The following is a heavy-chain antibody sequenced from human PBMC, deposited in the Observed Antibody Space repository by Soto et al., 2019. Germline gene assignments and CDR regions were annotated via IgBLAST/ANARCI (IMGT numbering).Heavy chain of an antibody. D-gene: IGHD6-13*01. J-gene: IGHJ6*02. CDR2: IWNDGSNS. Sequence: QVQLVESGGGVVQPGRSLRLSCAASGFTFNNYGMHWVRQAPGKGLEWLAVIWNDGSNSSYANSVKGRFTISRDNSKNTLYLQISSLRAEDTGVYYCARRQIPPPTRGAANARGAMDVWGHGTTVTVSS. CDR1: GFTFNNYG. CDR3: ARRQIPPPTRGAANARGAMDV. V-gene: IGHV3-33*01.